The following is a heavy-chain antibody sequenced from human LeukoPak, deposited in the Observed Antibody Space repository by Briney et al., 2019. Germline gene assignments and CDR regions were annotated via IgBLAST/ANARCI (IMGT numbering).Heavy chain of an antibody. J-gene: IGHJ6*03. CDR2: IYPGDSDT. CDR3: ARHMGYCTNGVCLYHYYYMDV. D-gene: IGHD2-8*01. V-gene: IGHV5-51*01. CDR1: GYSFTSYW. Sequence: GESLKISCKGSGYSFTSYWIGWVRQMAGKGLEWMGIIYPGDSDTRYSPSFQGQVTISADKSISTAYLQWSSLKASDTAMYYCARHMGYCTNGVCLYHYYYMDVWGKGTTVTVSS.